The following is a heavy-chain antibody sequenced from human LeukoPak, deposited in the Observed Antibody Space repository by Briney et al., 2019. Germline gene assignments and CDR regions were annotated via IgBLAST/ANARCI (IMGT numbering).Heavy chain of an antibody. CDR1: GYTFTGYY. J-gene: IGHJ6*02. CDR3: ARDGSGKGKSYCGMDV. D-gene: IGHD3-10*01. Sequence: GASVKVSCKASGYTFTGYYMHWVRQAPGQGLEWMGWISAYNGNTNYAQKLQGRVTMTTDTSTSTAYMELRSLRSDDTAVYYCARDGSGKGKSYCGMDVWGQGTTVTVSS. V-gene: IGHV1-18*04. CDR2: ISAYNGNT.